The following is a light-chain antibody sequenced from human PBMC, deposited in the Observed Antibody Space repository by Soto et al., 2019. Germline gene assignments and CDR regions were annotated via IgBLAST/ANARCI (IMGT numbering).Light chain of an antibody. CDR2: AAS. V-gene: IGKV3-11*01. CDR1: QSVSSY. CDR3: QHRSH. J-gene: IGKJ4*01. Sequence: IVLTQSPATLSLFPGERATLSCRASQSVSSYLAWYQQKPGQAPRLLMSAASNRATGIPARFTGSGSGTAFTLTISSLEPEDFAVYYCQHRSHFGGGTKVEIK.